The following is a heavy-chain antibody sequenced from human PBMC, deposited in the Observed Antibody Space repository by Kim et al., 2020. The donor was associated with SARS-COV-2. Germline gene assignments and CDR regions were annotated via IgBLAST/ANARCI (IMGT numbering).Heavy chain of an antibody. Sequence: GGSLRLSCAASGFTFSSYWMSWVRQAPGKGLEWVANIKQDGSEKYYVDSVKGRFTISRDNAKNSLYLQMNSLRAEDTAVYYCARDRWTPRGYSGPPGYWGQGTLVTVSS. J-gene: IGHJ4*02. CDR1: GFTFSSYW. D-gene: IGHD5-12*01. V-gene: IGHV3-7*01. CDR2: IKQDGSEK. CDR3: ARDRWTPRGYSGPPGY.